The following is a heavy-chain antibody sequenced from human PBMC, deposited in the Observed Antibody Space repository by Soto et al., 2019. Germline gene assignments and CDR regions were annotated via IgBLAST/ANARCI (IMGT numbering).Heavy chain of an antibody. Sequence: EVQLVESGGGLVQPGGSLRLSCEASGFTFTTYWMHWVRQAPGKGLVGVSRINRDGSRTDYADSVKGRFSISRDNAKNTLYLQMNGLRAEDTAVYYCARPRGTTNSAFDLWGPGTMVTVSS. J-gene: IGHJ3*01. V-gene: IGHV3-74*01. CDR2: INRDGSRT. CDR1: GFTFTTYW. D-gene: IGHD4-4*01. CDR3: ARPRGTTNSAFDL.